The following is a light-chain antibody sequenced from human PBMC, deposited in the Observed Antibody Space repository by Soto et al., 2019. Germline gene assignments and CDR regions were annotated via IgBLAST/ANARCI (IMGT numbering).Light chain of an antibody. V-gene: IGKV3-20*01. CDR3: QQYGSSPWT. Sequence: DIVLTQSPGTLSFSPGERATLSCRASQSLSSSHLAWYQQKPGQAPRLLIYGVSSRATAIPDRFSGSGSGTDFTLAISRLEPEDFAVYYCQQYGSSPWTFGQGTKVDIK. J-gene: IGKJ1*01. CDR1: QSLSSSH. CDR2: GVS.